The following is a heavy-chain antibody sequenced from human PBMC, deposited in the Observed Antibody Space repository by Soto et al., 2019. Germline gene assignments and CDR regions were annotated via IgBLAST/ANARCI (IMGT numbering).Heavy chain of an antibody. J-gene: IGHJ4*02. Sequence: QVQLVESGGGLVKPGGSLRLSCAASGFTFSDYYMSWIRQTPGKGLEWVSYISATKNYTDYADSVKGRFTISRDNARNSVYLQMNSLRAEDTAIYYCARDLGWSSLWDSWGQGTLVTVSS. D-gene: IGHD2-21*01. CDR2: ISATKNYT. V-gene: IGHV3-11*05. CDR1: GFTFSDYY. CDR3: ARDLGWSSLWDS.